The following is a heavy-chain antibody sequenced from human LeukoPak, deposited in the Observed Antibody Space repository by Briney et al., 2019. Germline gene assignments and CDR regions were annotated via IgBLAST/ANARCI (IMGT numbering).Heavy chain of an antibody. CDR3: ARGMGSVGNLDS. CDR2: IYYTGST. J-gene: IGHJ4*02. V-gene: IGHV4-59*01. D-gene: IGHD1-26*01. Sequence: SETLSLPCTVSGGSISTYWWSWIRQPPGKGLEWIGYIYYTGSTNYNASLKSRVTISLDTSKNQFSLKLSSVTAADTALYYCARGMGSVGNLDSWGQGTLVTVSS. CDR1: GGSISTYW.